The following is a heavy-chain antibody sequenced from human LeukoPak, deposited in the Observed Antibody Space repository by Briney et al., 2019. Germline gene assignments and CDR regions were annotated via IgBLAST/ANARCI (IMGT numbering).Heavy chain of an antibody. Sequence: SETLSLTCTVSGGSISSSSYYWGWIRQPPGKGLEWIGSIYYSGSTYYNPSLKSRVTISVDTSKNQFSLKLSSVTAADTAVYYCARGCPLAGIAAAGTSGGWFDPWGQGTLVTVSS. D-gene: IGHD6-13*01. CDR3: ARGCPLAGIAAAGTSGGWFDP. CDR1: GGSISSSSYY. V-gene: IGHV4-39*07. CDR2: IYYSGST. J-gene: IGHJ5*02.